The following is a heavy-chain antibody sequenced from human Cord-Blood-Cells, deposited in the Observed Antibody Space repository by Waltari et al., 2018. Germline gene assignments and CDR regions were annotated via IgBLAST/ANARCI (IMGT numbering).Heavy chain of an antibody. Sequence: QVQLQQWGAGLLKPSETLSLTCAVYGGSFSGYYWSWIRQPPGKGLEWIGEINHSGSTNYNPSLKSRVTISVDTSKNQFSLKLSSVTAADTAVYYCARGTNWYFDLWGRDTLVTVSS. J-gene: IGHJ2*01. CDR2: INHSGST. CDR3: ARGTNWYFDL. V-gene: IGHV4-34*01. CDR1: GGSFSGYY.